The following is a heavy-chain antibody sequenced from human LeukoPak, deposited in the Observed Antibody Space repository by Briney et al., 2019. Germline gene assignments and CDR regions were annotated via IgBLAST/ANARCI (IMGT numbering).Heavy chain of an antibody. CDR3: ARGGDYYDSSGYSVDAFDI. Sequence: SETLSLTCTVSGGSISSYYWSWIRQPPGKGLEWIGYIYYSGSTNYNPSLKSRVTISVDTSKNQFSLKLSSVTAADTAVYYCARGGDYYDSSGYSVDAFDIWGQGTMVTVSS. J-gene: IGHJ3*02. D-gene: IGHD3-22*01. V-gene: IGHV4-59*12. CDR1: GGSISSYY. CDR2: IYYSGST.